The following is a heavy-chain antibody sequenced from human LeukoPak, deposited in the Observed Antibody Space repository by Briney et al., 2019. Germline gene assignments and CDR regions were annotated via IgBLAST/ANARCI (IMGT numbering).Heavy chain of an antibody. Sequence: GGSLRLSCAASGFTFNRNAIGWVRQAPGKGLEWVSTIGGSGDKTFYADSVKGRFTISRDNSKSMLHLQMSSLTGEDTALYYCVRRGDASSGWGDHDYWGQGALVTVSS. CDR1: GFTFNRNA. V-gene: IGHV3-23*01. CDR3: VRRGDASSGWGDHDY. CDR2: IGGSGDKT. D-gene: IGHD6-19*01. J-gene: IGHJ4*02.